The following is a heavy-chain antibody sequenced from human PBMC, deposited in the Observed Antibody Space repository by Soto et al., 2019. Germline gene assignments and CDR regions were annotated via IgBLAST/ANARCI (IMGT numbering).Heavy chain of an antibody. CDR2: ISYDGSNK. CDR1: VIPFSSYA. D-gene: IGHD5-18*01. CDR3: ARDPLWGTAMVLWYFDL. Sequence: GGALSLSCADSVIPFSSYARHRVHHAPGEGLEWVAVISYDGSNKYYADSVKGRFTISRDNSKNTLYLQMNSLRAEDTAVYYCARDPLWGTAMVLWYFDLWGRGTLVTVS. J-gene: IGHJ2*01. V-gene: IGHV3-30-3*01.